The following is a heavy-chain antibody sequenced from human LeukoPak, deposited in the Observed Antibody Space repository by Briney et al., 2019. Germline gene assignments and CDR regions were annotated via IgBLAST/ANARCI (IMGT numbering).Heavy chain of an antibody. CDR3: ASSIIRGGYYYSMAA. V-gene: IGHV5-51*01. CDR1: GYSFTTYW. CDR2: IYPGDSDT. Sequence: GESLKISCKGSGYSFTTYWIGWVRQMPGKGLEWMGIIYPGDSDTRYSPSFQGQVTISADKSISTAYLQWSSLKASDTAMYYCASSIIRGGYYYSMAAWGKGTTVTVSS. J-gene: IGHJ6*03. D-gene: IGHD3-10*01.